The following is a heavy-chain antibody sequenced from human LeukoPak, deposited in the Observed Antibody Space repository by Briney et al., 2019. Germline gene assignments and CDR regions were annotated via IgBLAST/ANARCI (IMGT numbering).Heavy chain of an antibody. CDR1: GGTFSSYA. D-gene: IGHD3-22*01. CDR3: ARDTGSSGYSIGY. J-gene: IGHJ4*02. Sequence: GASVKVSCKASGGTFSSYAISWVRQAPGQGLEWMGGIIPIFGTANYAQKFQGRVTMTRDTSISTAYMELSRLRSDDTAVYYCARDTGSSGYSIGYWGQGTLVTVSS. V-gene: IGHV1-69*05. CDR2: IIPIFGTA.